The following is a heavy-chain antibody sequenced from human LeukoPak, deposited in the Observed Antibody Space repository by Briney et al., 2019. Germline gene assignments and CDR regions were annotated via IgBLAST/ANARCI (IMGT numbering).Heavy chain of an antibody. CDR3: ARDQGSGGYDP. D-gene: IGHD2-15*01. V-gene: IGHV4-59*01. J-gene: IGHJ5*02. CDR2: IYYSGST. Sequence: SETLSLTCTVSGGSISSYYWSWIRQPPGKGLEWIGYIYYSGSTNYNPSLKSRVTISVDTSKNQFSLKLSSVTAADTAVYYCARDQGSGGYDPWGQGTLVTVSS. CDR1: GGSISSYY.